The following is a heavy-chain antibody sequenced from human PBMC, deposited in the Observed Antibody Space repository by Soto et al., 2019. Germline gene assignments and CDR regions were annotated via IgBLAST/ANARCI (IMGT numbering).Heavy chain of an antibody. Sequence: EVQLVESGGAVVQPGGSLRLSCAASGFTFSDYWMHWVRQVQGKGLVWVSRIHSAGTVTTYADSVRGRFTISRDNAKNTVYLQMNSLRPDDTAVYYCARDFTPAGTPGDDFDYWGQGTLVTVSS. J-gene: IGHJ4*02. V-gene: IGHV3-74*01. CDR1: GFTFSDYW. CDR3: ARDFTPAGTPGDDFDY. D-gene: IGHD1-1*01. CDR2: IHSAGTVT.